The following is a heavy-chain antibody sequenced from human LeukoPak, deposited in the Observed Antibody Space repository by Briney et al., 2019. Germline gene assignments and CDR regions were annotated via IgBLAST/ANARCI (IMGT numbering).Heavy chain of an antibody. D-gene: IGHD1-1*01. CDR3: ARQYTHWSPFAG. CDR1: GGSISSSDYY. J-gene: IGHJ4*02. Sequence: TSSETLSLTCSVSGGSISSSDYYWGWIRQPPGKGLEWIGTIYYSGDTFYDPALKSRVTISVDSPKNQLSLKLSPVTAADTAVYYCARQYTHWSPFAGWGQGTLVTVSS. V-gene: IGHV4-39*01. CDR2: IYYSGDT.